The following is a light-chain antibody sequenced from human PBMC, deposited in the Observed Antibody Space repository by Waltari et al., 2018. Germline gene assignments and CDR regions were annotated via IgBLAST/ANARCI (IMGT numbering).Light chain of an antibody. V-gene: IGKV1-39*01. CDR3: QKSSSTPPWT. CDR2: SAS. CDR1: QSISIY. Sequence: DIQMTQSPSSLSASVGDRVTITCRASQSISIYLNWYQQKPGKAPKLLIYSASSLQRGVPSRLSGSGSGTDFTLTISSLQPEDFATYYCQKSSSTPPWTFGQGTKVEIK. J-gene: IGKJ1*01.